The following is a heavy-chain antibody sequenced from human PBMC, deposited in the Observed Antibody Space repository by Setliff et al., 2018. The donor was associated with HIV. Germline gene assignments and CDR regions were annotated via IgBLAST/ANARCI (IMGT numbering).Heavy chain of an antibody. V-gene: IGHV3-48*03. CDR1: GFTFSNYE. CDR3: AREATPRHSSGWVYFDY. J-gene: IGHJ4*02. D-gene: IGHD6-19*01. CDR2: ITGSGDTI. Sequence: SLRPPCAASGFTFSNYEMSWVRQAPGKGPEWVSYITGSGDTIYYADSVKGRFTMSRDNAKDSVYLQMNTLRVEDTAVYYCAREATPRHSSGWVYFDYWGQGMMVTVSS.